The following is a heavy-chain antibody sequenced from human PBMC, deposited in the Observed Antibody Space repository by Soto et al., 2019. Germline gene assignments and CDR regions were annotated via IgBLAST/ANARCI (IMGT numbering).Heavy chain of an antibody. V-gene: IGHV3-23*01. J-gene: IGHJ4*02. D-gene: IGHD6-13*01. CDR1: GFTFSSYA. CDR2: ISGSGGST. Sequence: PGGSLRLSCAASGFTFSSYAMSWVRQAPGKGLEWVSAISGSGGSTYYADSVKGRFTISRDNSKNTLYLQMNSLRAEDTAVYYCAKVPHRSSSWSYFDYWGQGTLVTVSS. CDR3: AKVPHRSSSWSYFDY.